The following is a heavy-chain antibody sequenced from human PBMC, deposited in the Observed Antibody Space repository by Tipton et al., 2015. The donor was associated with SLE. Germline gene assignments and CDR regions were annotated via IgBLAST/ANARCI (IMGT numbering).Heavy chain of an antibody. CDR1: NFSINCGYY. D-gene: IGHD3-9*01. Sequence: TLSLTCTVSNFSINCGYYWGWIRQPPGKGLEWIGSIYHSGSAYYNPSLKSRVTISVDTSKNQFSLKLSSVTAADTAVYYCARKDNDILTGYRPGDAFDIWGQGTMVTVSS. J-gene: IGHJ3*02. V-gene: IGHV4-38-2*02. CDR3: ARKDNDILTGYRPGDAFDI. CDR2: IYHSGSA.